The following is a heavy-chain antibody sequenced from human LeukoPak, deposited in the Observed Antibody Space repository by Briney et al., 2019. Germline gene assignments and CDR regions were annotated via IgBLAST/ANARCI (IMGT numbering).Heavy chain of an antibody. CDR3: AKDGYYYDSSGKFDY. Sequence: GGSLRLSCEASGFSFSSYGMSWVRQAPGEGLEWVSGFSASDGSRYYADSVKGRFTISRDNSKNTLYLQMNSLRAEDTAVYYCAKDGYYYDSSGKFDYWGQGTLVTVSS. J-gene: IGHJ4*02. V-gene: IGHV3-23*01. D-gene: IGHD3-22*01. CDR1: GFSFSSYG. CDR2: FSASDGSR.